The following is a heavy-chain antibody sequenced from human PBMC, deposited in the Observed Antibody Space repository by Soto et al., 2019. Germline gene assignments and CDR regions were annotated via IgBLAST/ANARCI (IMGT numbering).Heavy chain of an antibody. J-gene: IGHJ6*02. Sequence: GESLKISCKGSGYSFTSYWISWVRQMPGKGLEWMGRIDPSDSYTNYSPSFQGHVTISADKSISTAYLQWSSLKASDTAMYYCIAAAGTRDYYYYYGMDVWGQGTTVTGSS. CDR1: GYSFTSYW. D-gene: IGHD6-13*01. V-gene: IGHV5-10-1*01. CDR3: IAAAGTRDYYYYYGMDV. CDR2: IDPSDSYT.